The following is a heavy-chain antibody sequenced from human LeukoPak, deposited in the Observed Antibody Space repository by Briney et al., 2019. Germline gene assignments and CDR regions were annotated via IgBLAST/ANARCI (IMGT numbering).Heavy chain of an antibody. J-gene: IGHJ4*02. CDR2: IRSKANSYAT. V-gene: IGHV3-73*01. D-gene: IGHD2-15*01. CDR1: GFTFSGSA. Sequence: GGSLRLSCAASGFTFSGSAMHWVRQASGKGLEWVGRIRSKANSYATANAASVKGRFTISRDDSKNTAYLQMNSLKTEDTAVYYCTTYCSGGSCTTTGPNLDYWGQGTLVTVSS. CDR3: TTYCSGGSCTTTGPNLDY.